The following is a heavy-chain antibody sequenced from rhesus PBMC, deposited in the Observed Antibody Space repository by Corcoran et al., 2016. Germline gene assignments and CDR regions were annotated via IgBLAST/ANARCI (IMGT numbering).Heavy chain of an antibody. V-gene: IGHV4-165*01. J-gene: IGHJ4*01. D-gene: IGHD6-31*01. CDR1: GGSFSGYY. CDR2: ISGSSGRT. CDR3: AREWYGSGWAFDY. Sequence: QVQLQESGPGLVKPSETLSLTCAVSGGSFSGYYWGWIRQPPGKGLEWIGDISGSSGRTDYNPALKSRVTISTDTAKNQFSLKLSSVTAADTSGYYCAREWYGSGWAFDYWGQGVLVTVSS.